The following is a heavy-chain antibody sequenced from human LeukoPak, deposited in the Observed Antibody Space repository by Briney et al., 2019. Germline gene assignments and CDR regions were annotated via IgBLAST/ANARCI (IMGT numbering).Heavy chain of an antibody. CDR2: IWYDESKK. J-gene: IGHJ4*02. CDR1: GYTFSSYG. CDR3: ARDGGIGLDY. Sequence: GGSLRLSCVASGYTFSSYGMHWVRQAPGKGLQWVAVIWYDESKKYYTDSVKGRFTISRDFSKNTLYLQMNSLRAEDTAMYYCARDGGIGLDYWGQGTLVTVSS. V-gene: IGHV3-33*01. D-gene: IGHD2-21*01.